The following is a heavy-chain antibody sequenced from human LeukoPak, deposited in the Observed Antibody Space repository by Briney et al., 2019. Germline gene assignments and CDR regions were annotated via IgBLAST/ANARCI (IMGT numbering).Heavy chain of an antibody. CDR1: GGSISSNNDY. CDR2: INYSGRT. Sequence: SSETLPLTSTVSGGSISSNNDYWGWIRQPPGKGLEWIGSINYSGRTSYNPSLRSRVTISVDTSKNQFSLRLSSVTAADTAVFYCASVNSGYDDAVDYWGRGTLVTVSS. V-gene: IGHV4-39*01. CDR3: ASVNSGYDDAVDY. D-gene: IGHD5-12*01. J-gene: IGHJ4*02.